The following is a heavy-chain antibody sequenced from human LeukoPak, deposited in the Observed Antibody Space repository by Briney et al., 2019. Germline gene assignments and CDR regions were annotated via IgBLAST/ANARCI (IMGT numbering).Heavy chain of an antibody. CDR1: GYTLTELS. V-gene: IGHV1-24*01. J-gene: IGHJ6*03. D-gene: IGHD3-3*01. Sequence: GASVKVSCKVSGYTLTELSMHWVRQAPGKGLEWMGGFDPEDGETIYAQKFQGRVTMTEDTSTDTAYMELSSLRSEDTAVYYCATVKVFWSGYLAEPMDVWGKGTTVTVSS. CDR3: ATVKVFWSGYLAEPMDV. CDR2: FDPEDGET.